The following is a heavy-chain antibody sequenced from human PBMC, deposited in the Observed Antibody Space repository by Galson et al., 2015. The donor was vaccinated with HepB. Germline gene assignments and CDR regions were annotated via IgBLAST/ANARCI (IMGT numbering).Heavy chain of an antibody. J-gene: IGHJ4*02. CDR3: AKTRTTVTTAADY. V-gene: IGHV3-23*01. CDR2: ISARGDST. D-gene: IGHD4-17*01. CDR1: GFSFSTYA. Sequence: SLRLSCAASGFSFSTYAMTWVRQGPGKGPEWVAGISARGDSTYYADSVKGRFTISRDNSKNMVYVQMNSLRAEDTAVYFCAKTRTTVTTAADYWGQGTQVTVSS.